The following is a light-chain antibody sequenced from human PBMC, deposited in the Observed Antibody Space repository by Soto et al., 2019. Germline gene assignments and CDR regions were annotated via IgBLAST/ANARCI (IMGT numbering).Light chain of an antibody. Sequence: QSVLIQPRSVSGSPGQSVTISCTGTSSDVGVYKYVSWYRQHPGKAPKLMIYDVITRPSGVPDRFSGSKSGNTASLTISGLQAEDEADYYCCSYAGDYTFVFGSGTTLTVL. V-gene: IGLV2-11*01. CDR1: SSDVGVYKY. CDR3: CSYAGDYTFV. CDR2: DVI. J-gene: IGLJ1*01.